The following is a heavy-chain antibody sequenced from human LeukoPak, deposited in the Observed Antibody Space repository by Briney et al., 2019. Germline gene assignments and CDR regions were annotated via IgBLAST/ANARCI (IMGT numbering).Heavy chain of an antibody. CDR1: GFTFTSSA. CDR2: IVVGSGNT. J-gene: IGHJ6*02. Sequence: GASVKVSCKASGFTFTSSAMQWVRQARGQRLEWIGWIVVGSGNTNYAQKFQERVTITRDMSTSTAYMELGSLRSEDTAVYYCAASRGVPAADKTYYYYGMDVWGQGTTVTVSS. CDR3: AASRGVPAADKTYYYYGMDV. D-gene: IGHD2-2*01. V-gene: IGHV1-58*02.